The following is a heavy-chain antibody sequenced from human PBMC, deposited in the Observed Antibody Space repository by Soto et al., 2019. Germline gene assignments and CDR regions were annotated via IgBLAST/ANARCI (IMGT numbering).Heavy chain of an antibody. CDR3: ARETELLDLNY. D-gene: IGHD3-10*01. J-gene: IGHJ4*02. CDR2: ISSSSSYI. Sequence: GGSLRLSCAASGFTFSSYSMNWVRQAPGEGLEWVSSISSSSSYIYYADSVKGRFTISRDNAKNSLYLQMNSLRAEDTAVYYCARETELLDLNYWGQGTLVTVSS. CDR1: GFTFSSYS. V-gene: IGHV3-21*01.